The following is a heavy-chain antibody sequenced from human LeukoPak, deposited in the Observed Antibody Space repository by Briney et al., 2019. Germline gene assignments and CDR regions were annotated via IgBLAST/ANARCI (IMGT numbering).Heavy chain of an antibody. D-gene: IGHD6-13*01. J-gene: IGHJ4*02. CDR1: GFTFSHYA. Sequence: GGSLRLSCAVSGFTFSHYAMTWVRQAPGKGLDWVSSISSSGGATYYADSVKGRFTISRDDSKNTLYLQMNSLKAEDTAVYYCAKDSSPRAADELDYWGQGTLVTVSS. V-gene: IGHV3-23*01. CDR2: ISSSGGAT. CDR3: AKDSSPRAADELDY.